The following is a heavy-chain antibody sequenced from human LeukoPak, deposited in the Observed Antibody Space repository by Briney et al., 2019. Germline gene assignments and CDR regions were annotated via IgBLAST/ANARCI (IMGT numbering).Heavy chain of an antibody. CDR3: ARGSATGEGLGFDY. CDR1: GFTFSSYA. D-gene: IGHD7-27*01. CDR2: ISSNGGST. Sequence: GGSLRLSCAASGFTFSSYAMHWVRQAPGKGLEYVSAISSNGGSTYYADSVKGRFTISRDNSKNTLYLQMGSLRAEDMAVYYCARGSATGEGLGFDYWGQGTLVTVSS. J-gene: IGHJ4*02. V-gene: IGHV3-64*02.